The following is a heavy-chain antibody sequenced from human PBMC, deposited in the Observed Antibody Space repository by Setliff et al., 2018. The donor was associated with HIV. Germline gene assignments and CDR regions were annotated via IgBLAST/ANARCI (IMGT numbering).Heavy chain of an antibody. J-gene: IGHJ4*02. V-gene: IGHV4-39*07. Sequence: SETLSLTCTVSGGSISSDDYYWNWIRQPPGKGLEWIGEINQSGGINYNPSLKSRVTISIDTFKNQFSMKLYSVTAADTAVYYCARETIRSGHPSEAGFDFWGQGALVTVSS. CDR2: INQSGGI. CDR1: GGSISSDDYY. D-gene: IGHD6-19*01. CDR3: ARETIRSGHPSEAGFDF.